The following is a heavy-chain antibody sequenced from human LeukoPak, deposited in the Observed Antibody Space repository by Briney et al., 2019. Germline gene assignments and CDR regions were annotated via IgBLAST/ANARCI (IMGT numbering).Heavy chain of an antibody. D-gene: IGHD1-26*01. CDR3: ATDRPYSGSYGPVGY. CDR2: IIPIFGTA. CDR1: GGTFSSYA. V-gene: IGHV1-69*01. J-gene: IGHJ4*02. Sequence: ASVKVSCKASGGTFSSYAISWVRQAPGQGLEWMGGIIPIFGTANYAQKFQGRVTITADESTSTAYMELSSLRSEDTAVYYCATDRPYSGSYGPVGYWGQGTLVTVSS.